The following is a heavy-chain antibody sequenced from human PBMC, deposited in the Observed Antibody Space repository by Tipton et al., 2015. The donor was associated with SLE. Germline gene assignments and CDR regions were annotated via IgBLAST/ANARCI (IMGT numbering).Heavy chain of an antibody. CDR1: GGSISSGSYY. CDR2: IYNSGST. D-gene: IGHD6-13*01. V-gene: IGHV4-61*09. CDR3: ARDSSSWSFYGMDV. J-gene: IGHJ6*02. Sequence: TLSLTCTVSGGSISSGSYYWSWIRQPAGKGLEWIGHIYNSGSTNYNPSLKSRVTISADTSKNQFSLKLSSVTAADTAVYYCARDSSSWSFYGMDVWGQGTTVTVSS.